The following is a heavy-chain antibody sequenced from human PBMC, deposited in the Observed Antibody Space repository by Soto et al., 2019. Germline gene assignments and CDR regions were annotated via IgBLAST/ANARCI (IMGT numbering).Heavy chain of an antibody. V-gene: IGHV4-39*01. CDR2: IYYSGST. D-gene: IGHD6-13*01. CDR1: GGSISSSSYY. Sequence: PSETLSLTCTVSGGSISSSSYYWGWIRQPPGKGLEWIGSIYYSGSTYYNPSLKSRVTISVDTSKNQFSLKLSSVTAADTAVYYCARRKGAGTFDYWGQGTLVTVSS. CDR3: ARRKGAGTFDY. J-gene: IGHJ4*02.